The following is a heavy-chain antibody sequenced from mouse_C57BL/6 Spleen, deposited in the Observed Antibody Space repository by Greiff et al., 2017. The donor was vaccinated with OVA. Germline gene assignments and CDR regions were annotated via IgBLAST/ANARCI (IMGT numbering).Heavy chain of an antibody. CDR3: ARSSFYDYDDWFAY. CDR1: GYTFISYG. D-gene: IGHD2-4*01. Sequence: VQLQQSGAELARPGASVKLSCKASGYTFISYGISWVKQRTGQGLEWIGEIYPRSGNNYYNEKLKGKATLSADKSSSTAYMELRSLTSEDSAVYFCARSSFYDYDDWFAYWGQGTLVTVSA. J-gene: IGHJ3*01. CDR2: IYPRSGNN. V-gene: IGHV1-81*01.